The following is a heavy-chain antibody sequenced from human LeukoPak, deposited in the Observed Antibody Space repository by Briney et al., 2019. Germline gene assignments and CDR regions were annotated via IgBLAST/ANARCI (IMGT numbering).Heavy chain of an antibody. CDR1: HHPVTSFG. V-gene: IGHV1-18*01. CDR3: ARDPTTRNENVRAWFDP. Sequence: ASLKASCKPSHHPVTSFGFSWLPQAAGQRLKWMGWISTYNENTVYTQKFQGRIALTTDSSTGTAYLELWRLTSDDTAVYYCARDPTTRNENVRAWFDPWGEGTLVTVSS. J-gene: IGHJ5*02. D-gene: IGHD1-14*01. CDR2: ISTYNENT.